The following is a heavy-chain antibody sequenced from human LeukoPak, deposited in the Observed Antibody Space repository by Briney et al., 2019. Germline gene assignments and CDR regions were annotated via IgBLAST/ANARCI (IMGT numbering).Heavy chain of an antibody. V-gene: IGHV3-48*04. Sequence: GGSLRLSCAASGFTFSSYSMNWVRQAPGKGLEWVSYISSSSSTIYYADSVKGRFTISRDNAKNSLYLQMNSLRAEDTAVYYCARDCSSTKFCYFDYWGQGTLVTVSS. CDR1: GFTFSSYS. CDR3: ARDCSSTKFCYFDY. D-gene: IGHD2-2*01. J-gene: IGHJ4*02. CDR2: ISSSSSTI.